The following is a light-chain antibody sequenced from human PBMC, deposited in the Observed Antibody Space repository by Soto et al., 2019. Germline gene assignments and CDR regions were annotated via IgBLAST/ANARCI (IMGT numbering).Light chain of an antibody. Sequence: DIQMTQSPSSLSASVGDRVNITCRASQGIMNYLAWYQQKPGKVPRLLIYGASTLQSGAPSRFSGSESGTPFTLRISSLEPEDVATYSCQKYGVVPWIFGQGTKVDIK. CDR2: GAS. V-gene: IGKV1-27*01. J-gene: IGKJ1*01. CDR3: QKYGVVPWI. CDR1: QGIMNY.